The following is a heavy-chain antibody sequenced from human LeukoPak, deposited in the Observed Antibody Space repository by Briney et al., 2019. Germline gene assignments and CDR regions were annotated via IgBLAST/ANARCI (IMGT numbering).Heavy chain of an antibody. V-gene: IGHV3-66*01. D-gene: IGHD3-22*01. CDR2: VYSGGST. CDR3: AKGPFYYDSSGYYYYYYMDV. Sequence: GGSLRLSCAASGFTVSSNYVNWVRQAPGKGLKWVSVVYSGGSTFYADSVRGRFTISRDNSRNTLYLQMNSLRAEDTAVYYCAKGPFYYDSSGYYYYYYMDVWGKGTTVTISS. J-gene: IGHJ6*03. CDR1: GFTVSSNY.